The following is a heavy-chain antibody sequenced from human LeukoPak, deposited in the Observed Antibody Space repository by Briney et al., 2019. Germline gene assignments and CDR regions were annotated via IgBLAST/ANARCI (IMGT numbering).Heavy chain of an antibody. CDR2: IKQDGSEK. CDR3: ARILRPGIAAAGIDY. CDR1: GFTFSSYW. D-gene: IGHD6-13*01. Sequence: PGGSLRLSCAASGFTFSSYWMSWVRQAPGKGLEWVANIKQDGSEKYYVDSVKGRFTISRDNAKNSLYLQMNSLRAEDTAVYYCARILRPGIAAAGIDYWGQGTPVTVSS. J-gene: IGHJ4*02. V-gene: IGHV3-7*01.